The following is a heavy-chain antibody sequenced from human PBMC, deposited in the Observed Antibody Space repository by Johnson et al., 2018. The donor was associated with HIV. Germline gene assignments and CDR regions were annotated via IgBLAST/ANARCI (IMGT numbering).Heavy chain of an antibody. CDR1: GFTVSNNY. J-gene: IGHJ3*01. CDR3: ARDSLTASLDAFDL. V-gene: IGHV3-66*02. CDR2: IYSGGTT. Sequence: VQLVESGGGLVQPGGSLRLSCAASGFTVSNNYLGWVRQAPGKGLEWVSIIYSGGTTYHADSVKGRFTISRDNSKNTVYLQMNSLSAEDTAVYYFARDSLTASLDAFDLWGQGTVVTVSS. D-gene: IGHD2-21*02.